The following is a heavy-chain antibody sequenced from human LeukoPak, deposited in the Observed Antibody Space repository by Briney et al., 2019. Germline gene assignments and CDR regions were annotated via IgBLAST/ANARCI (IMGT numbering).Heavy chain of an antibody. CDR2: ISAYNGNT. J-gene: IGHJ6*03. V-gene: IGHV1-18*01. Sequence: ASVKVSCKSSGYTFTSYGISWVRQAPGQGLEWMGWISAYNGNTNYAQKLQGRVTMTTDTSTSTAYMELRSLRSDDTAVYYCASHSSGMVLSNYYYYMDVWGKGTTVTVSS. CDR3: ASHSSGMVLSNYYYYMDV. D-gene: IGHD6-19*01. CDR1: GYTFTSYG.